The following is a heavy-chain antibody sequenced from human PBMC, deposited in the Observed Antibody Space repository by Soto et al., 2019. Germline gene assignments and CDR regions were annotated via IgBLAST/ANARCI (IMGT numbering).Heavy chain of an antibody. CDR2: INPNSGGT. D-gene: IGHD3-3*01. V-gene: IGHV1-2*02. CDR1: GYTFTGYY. Sequence: ASVKVSCKASGYTFTGYYMHWVRQAPGQGLEWMGWINPNSGGTNYAQKFQGRVTMTRDTSISTAYMELSRLRSDDTAVYYCARIWRPLLRFMEWIDYWGQGTLVTVSS. CDR3: ARIWRPLLRFMEWIDY. J-gene: IGHJ4*02.